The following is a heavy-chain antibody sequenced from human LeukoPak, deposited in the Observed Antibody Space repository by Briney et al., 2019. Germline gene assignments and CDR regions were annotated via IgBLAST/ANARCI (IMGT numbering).Heavy chain of an antibody. Sequence: SETLSLTCTVSGDSIDSYYWSWIRQPPGKGLEWIGYIYYSGSTTYKPSLKSRVTISVDTSKNQFSLKLSSVTAADTAVYYCARLSIVGATNFDYWGQGTLVTVSS. CDR2: IYYSGST. D-gene: IGHD1-26*01. J-gene: IGHJ4*02. V-gene: IGHV4-59*08. CDR1: GDSIDSYY. CDR3: ARLSIVGATNFDY.